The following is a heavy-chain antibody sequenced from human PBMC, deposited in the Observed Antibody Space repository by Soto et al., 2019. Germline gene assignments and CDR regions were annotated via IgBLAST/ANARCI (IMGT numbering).Heavy chain of an antibody. V-gene: IGHV3-66*01. CDR2: IYSGGST. J-gene: IGHJ4*02. CDR3: ARDPVHDYGDYGGY. Sequence: EVQLVESGGGLVQPGGSLRLSCAASGFTVSSNYMSWVRQAPGEGLEWVSVIYSGGSTYYADSVKGRFTISRDNSKNTLYLQMNSLRAEDTAVYYCARDPVHDYGDYGGYWGQGTLVTVSS. D-gene: IGHD4-17*01. CDR1: GFTVSSNY.